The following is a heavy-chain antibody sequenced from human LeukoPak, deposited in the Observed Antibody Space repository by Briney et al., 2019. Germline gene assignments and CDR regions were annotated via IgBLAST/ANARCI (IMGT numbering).Heavy chain of an antibody. Sequence: GASVKVSCKASGYTFTGYYMHWVRQAPGQGLEWMGWINPNSGGTNYAQKFQGRVTMTRDTSISTAYMVLSRLRSDDTAVYYCARANSPDFWSGYHTYGMDVWGQGTTVTVSS. J-gene: IGHJ6*02. CDR2: INPNSGGT. CDR3: ARANSPDFWSGYHTYGMDV. CDR1: GYTFTGYY. V-gene: IGHV1-2*02. D-gene: IGHD3-3*01.